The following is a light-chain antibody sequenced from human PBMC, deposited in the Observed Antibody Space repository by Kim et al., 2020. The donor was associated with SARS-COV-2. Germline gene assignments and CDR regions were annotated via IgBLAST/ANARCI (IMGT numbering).Light chain of an antibody. CDR1: NIEAKN. J-gene: IGLJ3*02. Sequence: APGDTARSVCGGDNIEAKNAHWYKQRPGLAPVVVIYFNDDRPSGIPDRFSGSNSGNTAALTIASVEAGDEADYFCQVCDGSEDHPVFGGGTQLTVL. CDR2: FND. CDR3: QVCDGSEDHPV. V-gene: IGLV3-21*04.